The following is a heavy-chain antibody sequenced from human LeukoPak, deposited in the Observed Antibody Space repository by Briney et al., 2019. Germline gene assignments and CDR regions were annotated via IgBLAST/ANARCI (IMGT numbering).Heavy chain of an antibody. D-gene: IGHD4-17*01. J-gene: IGHJ4*02. CDR1: GFTFNNYA. CDR2: ISGGGETT. V-gene: IGHV3-23*01. CDR3: ARGYADYVGYFFFDY. Sequence: QPGGSLRLSCAASGFTFNNYAMNWVRQAPGEGLEWVSSISGGGETTYYADSAKGRFTISRDNSQNTLYLQMNSLRAEDTAVYYCARGYADYVGYFFFDYWGQGTLVTVSS.